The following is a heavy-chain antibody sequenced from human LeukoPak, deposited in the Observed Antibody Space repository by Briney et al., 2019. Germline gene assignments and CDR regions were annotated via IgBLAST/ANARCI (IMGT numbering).Heavy chain of an antibody. D-gene: IGHD4-23*01. J-gene: IGHJ4*02. V-gene: IGHV3-23*01. CDR3: AKTGRGWRAGPDYGGNIVDY. CDR1: GFTFSSYA. CDR2: ISGSGGST. Sequence: PGGSLRLSCAASGFTFSSYAMSWVRQAPGKGLEWVSAISGSGGSTYYADSVKGRFTISRDNSKNTLYLQMNSLRAEDTAVYYCAKTGRGWRAGPDYGGNIVDYWGQGTLVTVSS.